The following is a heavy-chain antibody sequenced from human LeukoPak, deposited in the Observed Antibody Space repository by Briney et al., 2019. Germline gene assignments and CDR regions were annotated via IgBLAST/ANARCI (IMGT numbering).Heavy chain of an antibody. D-gene: IGHD3-22*01. CDR1: GYTFTTYY. V-gene: IGHV1-46*01. J-gene: IGHJ4*02. CDR3: ARGSNYYYDVTADYPRY. CDR2: INPSGGTT. Sequence: ASVKVSCETSGYTFTTYYIHWVRQAPGQGLEWLGIINPSGGTTTYAQKFQGRVTMTRDTSTSTVYMELNTLRSKDTAVYYCARGSNYYYDVTADYPRYWGQGTLVTVSS.